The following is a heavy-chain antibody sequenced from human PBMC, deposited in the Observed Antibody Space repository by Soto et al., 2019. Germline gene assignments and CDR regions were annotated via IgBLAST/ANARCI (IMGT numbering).Heavy chain of an antibody. D-gene: IGHD6-13*01. V-gene: IGHV3-30-3*02. CDR2: ISYDGSNK. J-gene: IGHJ6*02. CDR3: AKIAAAGLHYYYYYGMDV. Sequence: QVQLVESGGGVVQPGRSLRLSCAASGFTFSSYAMPWVRQAPGKGLEWVAVISYDGSNKYYADSVKGRFTISRDNSKNTLYLQMNSLRAEDTAVYYCAKIAAAGLHYYYYYGMDVWGQGTTVTVSS. CDR1: GFTFSSYA.